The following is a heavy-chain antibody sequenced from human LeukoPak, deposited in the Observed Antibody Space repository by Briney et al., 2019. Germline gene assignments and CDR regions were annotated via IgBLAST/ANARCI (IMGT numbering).Heavy chain of an antibody. V-gene: IGHV4-34*01. CDR1: GGSFSGYY. J-gene: IGHJ4*02. D-gene: IGHD2-15*01. CDR3: ARLGYCSGGSCYPTSSFDY. Sequence: SETLSLTCAVYGGSFSGYYWSWIRQPPGKGLEWIGEINHSGSTNYNPSLKSRVTISVDTSKNQFSLKLSSVTAADTAVYYCARLGYCSGGSCYPTSSFDYWGQGTLVTVSS. CDR2: INHSGST.